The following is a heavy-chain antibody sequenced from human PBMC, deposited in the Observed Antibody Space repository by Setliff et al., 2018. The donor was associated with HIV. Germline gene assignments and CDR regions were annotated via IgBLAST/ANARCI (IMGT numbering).Heavy chain of an antibody. V-gene: IGHV3-33*01. CDR1: GFTFSSYG. Sequence: SGGSLRLSCAASGFTFSSYGIHWVRQAPGKGLEWVALIWYDGSNKYYADSVKGRFTISRDNSKNTLYLQMSSLRAEDTAVYYCARYALAVPGYHNAFDIWGQGTMVTVSS. J-gene: IGHJ3*02. CDR3: ARYALAVPGYHNAFDI. CDR2: IWYDGSNK. D-gene: IGHD6-19*01.